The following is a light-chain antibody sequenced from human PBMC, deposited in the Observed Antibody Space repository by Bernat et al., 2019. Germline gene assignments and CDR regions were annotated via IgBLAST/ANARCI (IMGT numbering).Light chain of an antibody. CDR2: LGS. V-gene: IGKV2-28*01. CDR1: QSLLHSDGYNY. Sequence: DIVMTQSPLSLPVTPGEPASISCRSSQSLLHSDGYNYLDWYLQKPGQSPQLLIYLGSNRASGVPDRFSNSGSGTGFILKISRVEAVDVGIYYCIQALRTAFTFGRGTKLDIK. J-gene: IGKJ2*01. CDR3: IQALRTAFT.